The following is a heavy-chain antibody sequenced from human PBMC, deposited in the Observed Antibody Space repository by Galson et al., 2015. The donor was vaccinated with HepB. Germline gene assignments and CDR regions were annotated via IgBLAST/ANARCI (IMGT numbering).Heavy chain of an antibody. CDR2: ISYDGSNE. J-gene: IGHJ4*02. D-gene: IGHD3-22*01. CDR3: AKDWSFDSRGSIDY. CDR1: GFTFSSFA. V-gene: IGHV3-30*18. Sequence: SLRLSCAASGFTFSSFAMHWVRQAPGKGLEWVAVISYDGSNEYYADSVKGRFTISGDNSKNMLYLQMNRLRAEDTAVYYCAKDWSFDSRGSIDYWGQGTLVTVSS.